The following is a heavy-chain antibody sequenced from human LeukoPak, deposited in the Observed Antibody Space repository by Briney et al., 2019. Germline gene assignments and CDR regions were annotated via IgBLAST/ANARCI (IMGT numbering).Heavy chain of an antibody. J-gene: IGHJ4*02. CDR2: IYYSGST. D-gene: IGHD1-26*01. CDR1: GFSFSNHY. Sequence: GSLRLSCTASGFSFSNHYMRWIRQPPGKGLEWIGSIYYSGSTYYNPSLKSRVTISVDTSKNQFSLKLSSVTAADTAVYYCARVSSGSYSFGYWGQGTLVTVSS. V-gene: IGHV4-39*07. CDR3: ARVSSGSYSFGY.